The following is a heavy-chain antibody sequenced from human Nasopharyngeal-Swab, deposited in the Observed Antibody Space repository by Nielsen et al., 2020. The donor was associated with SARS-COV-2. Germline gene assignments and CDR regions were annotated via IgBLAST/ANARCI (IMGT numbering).Heavy chain of an antibody. D-gene: IGHD2-15*01. CDR3: ARDRSGGFDY. CDR2: IYHSGST. J-gene: IGHJ4*02. V-gene: IGHV4-39*07. Sequence: SETLSLTCTVSGGSISSSSYYWGWIRQPPGKGLEWIGSIYHSGSTNYNPSLKSRVTISVDKSKNQFSLKLSSVTAADTAVYYCARDRSGGFDYWGQGTLVTVSS. CDR1: GGSISSSSYY.